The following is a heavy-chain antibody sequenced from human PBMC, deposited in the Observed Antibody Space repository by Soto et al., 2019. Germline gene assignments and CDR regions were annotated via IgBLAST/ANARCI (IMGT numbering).Heavy chain of an antibody. CDR3: ARDRIAVAGSPLNYYYYGMDV. CDR2: ISAYNGNT. CDR1: GYTFTSYG. D-gene: IGHD6-19*01. Sequence: ASVKVSCKASGYTFTSYGISWVRQAPGQGLEWMGWISAYNGNTNYAQKLQGRVTMTTDTSTSTAYMELRSLRSDDTAVYYCARDRIAVAGSPLNYYYYGMDVWGQGTKVTVSS. J-gene: IGHJ6*02. V-gene: IGHV1-18*01.